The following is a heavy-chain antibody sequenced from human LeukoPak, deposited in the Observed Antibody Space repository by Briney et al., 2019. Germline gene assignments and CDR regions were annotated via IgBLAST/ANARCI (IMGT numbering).Heavy chain of an antibody. D-gene: IGHD1-26*01. CDR1: EFSFSIYD. CDR2: IGTAGDT. J-gene: IGHJ3*01. CDR3: VRAPSRGERLRAFDV. Sequence: GGSLRLSCTASEFSFSIYDLHWVRQAPGKGLEYVSTIGTAGDTYYAGSVRDRFFISREDAKNSLYLQMISLRADDTAVYYCVRAPSRGERLRAFDVWGQGTMVTVST. V-gene: IGHV3-13*01.